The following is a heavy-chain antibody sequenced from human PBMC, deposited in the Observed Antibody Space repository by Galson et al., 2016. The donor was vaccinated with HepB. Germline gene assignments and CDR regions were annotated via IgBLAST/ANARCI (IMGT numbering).Heavy chain of an antibody. J-gene: IGHJ4*02. CDR1: GFTFSSYA. Sequence: SLRLSCAASGFTFSSYAMYWVRQAPGKGLEWVAVISYDGSNKSYADSGKGRFTISRDNSKNTLYLQMNSLRAEDTAVYYCAREGVYSFYFDYWGQGTLVTVSS. V-gene: IGHV3-30*04. CDR3: AREGVYSFYFDY. D-gene: IGHD6-6*01. CDR2: ISYDGSNK.